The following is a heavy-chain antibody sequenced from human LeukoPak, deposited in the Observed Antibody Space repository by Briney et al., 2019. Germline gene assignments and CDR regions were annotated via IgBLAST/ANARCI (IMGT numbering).Heavy chain of an antibody. D-gene: IGHD5-18*01. Sequence: ASVKVSCKASGYTFTSYGISWVRQAPGQGLEWMGWINPKNGGTKFPRKFQDRVTMTRDTSISTVYMQLSSLTSDDTAIYYCGKSEYTYGLNSWGQGTLVTVSS. J-gene: IGHJ4*02. CDR2: INPKNGGT. CDR3: GKSEYTYGLNS. V-gene: IGHV1-2*02. CDR1: GYTFTSYG.